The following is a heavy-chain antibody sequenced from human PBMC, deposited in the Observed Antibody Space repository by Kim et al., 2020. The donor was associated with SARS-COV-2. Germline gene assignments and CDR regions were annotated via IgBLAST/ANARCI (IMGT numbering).Heavy chain of an antibody. D-gene: IGHD3-9*01. CDR3: AKDAAVRYYDWSRYYYYYYGMDV. J-gene: IGHJ6*02. V-gene: IGHV3-33*06. Sequence: GGSLRLSCAASGFTFSSYGMHWVRQAPGKGLEWVAVIWYDGSNKYYADSVKGRFTISRDNSKNTLYLQMNSLRAEDTAVYYCAKDAAVRYYDWSRYYYYYYGMDVWGQGTTVTVSS. CDR2: IWYDGSNK. CDR1: GFTFSSYG.